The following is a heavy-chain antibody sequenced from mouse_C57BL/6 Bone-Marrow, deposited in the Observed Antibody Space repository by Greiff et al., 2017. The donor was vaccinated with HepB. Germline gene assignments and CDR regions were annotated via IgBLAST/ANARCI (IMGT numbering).Heavy chain of an antibody. CDR2: IRSKSSNYAT. J-gene: IGHJ4*01. CDR3: VRDERRGYAMDY. Sequence: EVQVVESGGGLVQPKGSLKLSCAASGFTFNTYAMHWVRQAPGKGLEWVARIRSKSSNYATYYADSVKDRFTISRDDSQSMLYLEMNNLKTEDTAMYYYVRDERRGYAMDYWGQGTSVTVSS. CDR1: GFTFNTYA. D-gene: IGHD2-12*01. V-gene: IGHV10-3*01.